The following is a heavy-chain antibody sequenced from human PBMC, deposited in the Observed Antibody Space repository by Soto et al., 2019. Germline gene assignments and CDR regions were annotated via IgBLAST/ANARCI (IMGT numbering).Heavy chain of an antibody. Sequence: EVQLLESGGGLVQPGGSLRLSCAGSGFTFSNYAMSWVRQAPGKGLEWVSAISGGGVSTYYADSVKVRFTISRDNSKNTLYLQMNSLRADDTAVYYCAKDTSNWNYGHFDYWGQGTLVTVSS. CDR3: AKDTSNWNYGHFDY. V-gene: IGHV3-23*01. CDR2: ISGGGVST. CDR1: GFTFSNYA. J-gene: IGHJ4*02. D-gene: IGHD1-7*01.